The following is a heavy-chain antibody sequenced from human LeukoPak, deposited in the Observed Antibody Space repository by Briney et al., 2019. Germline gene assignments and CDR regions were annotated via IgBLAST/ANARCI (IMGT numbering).Heavy chain of an antibody. D-gene: IGHD3-10*01. Sequence: ASVNVSCKASGYTFTSYGISWVRQAPGQGLEWMGWISTYKGNTDYAQKGQGRVTMTTENSTSTAYMELRSLRSDDTAVYYCVRSYYYGSGSYYSWFAPWGQGTLVTVSS. CDR3: VRSYYYGSGSYYSWFAP. J-gene: IGHJ5*02. CDR2: ISTYKGNT. V-gene: IGHV1-18*01. CDR1: GYTFTSYG.